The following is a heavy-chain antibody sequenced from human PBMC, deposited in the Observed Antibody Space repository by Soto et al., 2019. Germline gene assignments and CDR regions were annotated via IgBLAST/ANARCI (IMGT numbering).Heavy chain of an antibody. CDR1: GGSISTVGHY. J-gene: IGHJ4*02. CDR2: IYHTGST. D-gene: IGHD1-1*01. V-gene: IGHV4-31*03. Sequence: TLSLTCSVSGGSISTVGHYWTWIRQPPGKGLEWIGSIYHTGSTYYSKSLRSRLTMSVDTSKSQFSLRLSSVTAADTAVYYCARATGTLRSRNCDYWGQGSLVTVSS. CDR3: ARATGTLRSRNCDY.